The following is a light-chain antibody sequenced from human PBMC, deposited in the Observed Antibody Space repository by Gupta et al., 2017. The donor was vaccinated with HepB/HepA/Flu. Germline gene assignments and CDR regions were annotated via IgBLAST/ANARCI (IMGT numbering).Light chain of an antibody. CDR2: KTS. V-gene: IGKV1-5*03. CDR1: QNTGYW. J-gene: IGKJ1*01. Sequence: DIQMTQSPSTLSASVGDRVTITCRASQNTGYWLAWFQQKPGKAPNLLIPKTSTLESGVPSRFSGSGSGTEFTLTISSLQPDDFATYYCQQYNNYPWTFGQGTKVEIK. CDR3: QQYNNYPWT.